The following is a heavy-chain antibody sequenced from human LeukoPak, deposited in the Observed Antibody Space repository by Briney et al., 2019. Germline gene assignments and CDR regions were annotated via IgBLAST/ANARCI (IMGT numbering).Heavy chain of an antibody. CDR2: INPNSGGT. CDR1: GYTFTGYY. J-gene: IGHJ4*02. Sequence: ASVKVSCKASGYTFTGYYMHWVRQAPGQGLEWMGRINPNSGGTNYAQKLQGRVTMTRDTSISTAYMELSSLRSEDTAVYYCARAGVVEMATIGFDYWGKGTLVTVSS. V-gene: IGHV1-2*06. CDR3: ARAGVVEMATIGFDY. D-gene: IGHD5-24*01.